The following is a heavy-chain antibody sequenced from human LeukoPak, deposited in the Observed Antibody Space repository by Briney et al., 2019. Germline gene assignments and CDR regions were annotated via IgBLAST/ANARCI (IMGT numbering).Heavy chain of an antibody. J-gene: IGHJ5*02. Sequence: GESLKISCKGSGYSFTTYWIGWVRQMPGKGLEWMGIIYPGDSDTRYSPSFQGQVTISADKSITTAYLQWSSLKASDTAMYYCARRGYSYGHNTNWFDPWGQGTLITVSS. D-gene: IGHD5-18*01. CDR2: IYPGDSDT. V-gene: IGHV5-51*01. CDR1: GYSFTTYW. CDR3: ARRGYSYGHNTNWFDP.